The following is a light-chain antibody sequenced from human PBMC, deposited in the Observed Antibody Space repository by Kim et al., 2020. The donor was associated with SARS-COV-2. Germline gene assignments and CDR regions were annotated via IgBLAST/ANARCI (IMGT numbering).Light chain of an antibody. J-gene: IGLJ2*01. V-gene: IGLV2-14*03. CDR1: SSDVGAYNY. Sequence: GPSITISCTGTSSDVGAYNYVSWSQQHPGKAPKLMIYDVTKRPSGVSYRFSGSKSGNTASLTISGLQAEDEADYYCSSYTSSNTVIFGGGTQLTVL. CDR3: SSYTSSNTVI. CDR2: DVT.